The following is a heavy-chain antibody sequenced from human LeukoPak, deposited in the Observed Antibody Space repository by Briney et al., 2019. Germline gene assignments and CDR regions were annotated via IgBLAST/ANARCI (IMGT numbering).Heavy chain of an antibody. D-gene: IGHD6-13*01. V-gene: IGHV1-8*01. Sequence: ASVKVSCKASGYTFTSYDINWVRQATGQGLEWMGWMNPNSGNTGYAQKFQGRVTMTRNTSISTAYMELSSLRSEGTAVYYCARGWVAAAGTYGFDYWGQGTLVTVSS. CDR2: MNPNSGNT. J-gene: IGHJ4*02. CDR1: GYTFTSYD. CDR3: ARGWVAAAGTYGFDY.